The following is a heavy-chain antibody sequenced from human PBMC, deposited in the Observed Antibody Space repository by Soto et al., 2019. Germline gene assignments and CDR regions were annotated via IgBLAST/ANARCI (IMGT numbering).Heavy chain of an antibody. CDR3: ARYGDCSSTSCSYYYMDV. J-gene: IGHJ6*03. Sequence: SETLSLTCAVYGGSFSGYYWSWIRQPPGKGLEWIGEINHSGSTNYNPSLKSRVTISVDTSKNQFSLKLSSVTAADTAVYYCARYGDCSSTSCSYYYMDVWGKGTTVTVS. CDR1: GGSFSGYY. D-gene: IGHD2-2*01. V-gene: IGHV4-34*01. CDR2: INHSGST.